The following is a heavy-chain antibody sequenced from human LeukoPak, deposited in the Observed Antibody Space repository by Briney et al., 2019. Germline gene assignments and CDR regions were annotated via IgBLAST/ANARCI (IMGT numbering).Heavy chain of an antibody. J-gene: IGHJ4*02. V-gene: IGHV3-7*01. CDR3: AREYASGSSVPYFDY. CDR1: GFTFSSYW. CDR2: IKQDGSEK. D-gene: IGHD3-10*01. Sequence: SGGSLRLSCAASGFTFSSYWMSWVRQTPGKGLEWVANIKQDGSEKYYVDSVKGRFTISRDNAKNSLYLQMNSLRAEDTAVYYCAREYASGSSVPYFDYWGQGTLVTVSS.